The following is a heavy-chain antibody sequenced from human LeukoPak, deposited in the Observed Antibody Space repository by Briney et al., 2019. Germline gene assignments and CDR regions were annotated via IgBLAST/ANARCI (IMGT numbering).Heavy chain of an antibody. D-gene: IGHD4-23*01. CDR1: GFTFSSYG. CDR3: ARADYGGNLGYYYGMDV. J-gene: IGHJ6*02. V-gene: IGHV3-33*01. Sequence: PGGSLRLSCAASGFTFSSYGMHWVRQAPGKGLEWVAVIWYDGSNKYYADSVKGRFTISRDNSKNTLYLQMNSLRAEDTAVYYCARADYGGNLGYYYGMDVWGQGTTVTVSS. CDR2: IWYDGSNK.